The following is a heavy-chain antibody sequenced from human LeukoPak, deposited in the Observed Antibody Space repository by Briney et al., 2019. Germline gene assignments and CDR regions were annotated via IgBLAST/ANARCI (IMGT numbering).Heavy chain of an antibody. V-gene: IGHV4-59*08. CDR3: ARHGVYYDSSGYLYYFFDY. CDR1: GGSISSYY. Sequence: SETLSLTCTVSGGSISSYYWSWIRQPPGKGLEWIGYIYYSGSTNYNHSLKSRVAISVDTSKNQFSLRLISVTAADTAVYYCARHGVYYDSSGYLYYFFDYWGQGTLVTVSS. J-gene: IGHJ4*02. D-gene: IGHD3-22*01. CDR2: IYYSGST.